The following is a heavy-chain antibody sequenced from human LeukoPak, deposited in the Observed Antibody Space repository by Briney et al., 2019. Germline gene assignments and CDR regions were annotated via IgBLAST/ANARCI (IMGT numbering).Heavy chain of an antibody. CDR3: AKIMALYCSGGSCNEIDY. J-gene: IGHJ4*02. D-gene: IGHD2-15*01. Sequence: GGSLRLSCAASGFTLSSYAMTWIRQAPGKGLEWVSSISGSGGSTYYADSVKGRFTISGDNSKNTLYLQMNSLRAEDTAVYFCAKIMALYCSGGSCNEIDYWGQGTLVTVSS. CDR1: GFTLSSYA. CDR2: ISGSGGST. V-gene: IGHV3-23*01.